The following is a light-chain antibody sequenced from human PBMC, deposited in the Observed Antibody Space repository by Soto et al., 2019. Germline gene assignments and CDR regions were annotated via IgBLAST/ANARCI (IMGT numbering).Light chain of an antibody. CDR1: SSDVGTYNY. CDR2: DVS. CDR3: SSYTTSSTVI. Sequence: QSALTQPASVSGSPGQSITISCTGTSSDVGTYNYVSWYQQHPGEAPKLMIYDVSNRPSGVSDRFSGSKSGNAASLTISGLQPEDEADYYCSSYTTSSTVIFGGGTKLTVL. V-gene: IGLV2-14*01. J-gene: IGLJ2*01.